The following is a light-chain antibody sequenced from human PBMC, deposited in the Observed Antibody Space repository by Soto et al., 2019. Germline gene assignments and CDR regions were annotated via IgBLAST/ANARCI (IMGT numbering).Light chain of an antibody. J-gene: IGKJ4*01. Sequence: EIVLTQSPATLSLSPGERATLSCRASQSVSSYLAWYQQKPGQAPRLLIYDASNRATGIPARFSGSGSGTDFTLTISSLDPEAFAVYYCQQRSKWLLTFGGGTKVEIK. CDR1: QSVSSY. V-gene: IGKV3-11*01. CDR3: QQRSKWLLT. CDR2: DAS.